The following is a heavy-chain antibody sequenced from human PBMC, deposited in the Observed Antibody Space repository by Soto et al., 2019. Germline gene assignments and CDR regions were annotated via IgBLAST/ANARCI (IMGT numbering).Heavy chain of an antibody. CDR1: GGSFSGYY. CDR3: AYSSSSQFTPFGY. V-gene: IGHV4-34*01. J-gene: IGHJ4*02. Sequence: PSETLSLTCAVYGGSFSGYYWSWIRLPPGNGLEWIGENNHSGSTNYNPSLKSLVTISVDTTKNQCSLKLSSVTAADTVVYYCAYSSSSQFTPFGYWGQGTLVTVSS. CDR2: NNHSGST. D-gene: IGHD2-21*01.